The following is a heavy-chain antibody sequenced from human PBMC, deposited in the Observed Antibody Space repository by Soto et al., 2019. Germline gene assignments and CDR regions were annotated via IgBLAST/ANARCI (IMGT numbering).Heavy chain of an antibody. CDR2: INHSGST. Sequence: SETLSLTCAVYGGSFSGYYWSWIRQPPGKGLEWIGEINHSGSTNYNPSLKSRVTISVDTSKNQFSLKLSSVTAADTAVYYCARDPDDYGAYYFDYWGQGTLVTVSS. D-gene: IGHD4-17*01. CDR3: ARDPDDYGAYYFDY. V-gene: IGHV4-34*01. CDR1: GGSFSGYY. J-gene: IGHJ4*02.